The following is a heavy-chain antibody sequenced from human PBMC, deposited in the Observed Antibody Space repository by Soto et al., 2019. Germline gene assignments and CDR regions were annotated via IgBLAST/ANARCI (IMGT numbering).Heavy chain of an antibody. D-gene: IGHD3-16*02. J-gene: IGHJ3*02. V-gene: IGHV1-8*01. CDR1: GYTFTSYD. CDR3: AGAEVSDDAFDI. Sequence: QVQLVQSGAEVKKPGASVKVSCKASGYTFTSYDVNRVRQATGQGLAWMGWMNPNSGNTGYAQKFQGRVTMTRNTSISTAYMELSSLRAEDTAVYYCAGAEVSDDAFDIWGQGTLVTVSS. CDR2: MNPNSGNT.